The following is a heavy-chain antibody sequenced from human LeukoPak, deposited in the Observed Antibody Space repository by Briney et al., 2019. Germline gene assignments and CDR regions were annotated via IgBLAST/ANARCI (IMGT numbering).Heavy chain of an antibody. Sequence: PGGSLRLSCAASGFTFSSYGMSWVRQAPGKGLEWVSAISGSGGSTYYADSVKGRFTISRDNSKNTLYLQMNSLRAEDTAVYYCVKHYYDFWSGYPIQYYFDYWGQGTLVTVSS. V-gene: IGHV3-23*01. CDR3: VKHYYDFWSGYPIQYYFDY. D-gene: IGHD3-3*01. CDR2: ISGSGGST. J-gene: IGHJ4*02. CDR1: GFTFSSYG.